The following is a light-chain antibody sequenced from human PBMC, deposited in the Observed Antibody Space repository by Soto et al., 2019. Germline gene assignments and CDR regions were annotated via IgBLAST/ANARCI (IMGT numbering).Light chain of an antibody. CDR2: GAS. J-gene: IGKJ2*01. Sequence: EIVMTQSPATLSVSPGERATLSCRASQSVTSSLAWFQQKPGQAPSLLIYGASTRATGIPARFSGSGSGTEFTLTISSLQSEDFAVYYCQQYDGSRYTFGQGTKLEI. CDR3: QQYDGSRYT. CDR1: QSVTSS. V-gene: IGKV3-15*01.